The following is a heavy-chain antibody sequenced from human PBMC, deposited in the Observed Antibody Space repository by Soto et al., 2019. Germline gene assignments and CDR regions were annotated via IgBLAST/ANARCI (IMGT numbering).Heavy chain of an antibody. CDR3: AKASDPYYYGSGHYFDY. Sequence: GSLRLSCAASGLSLSSYGMHWVRQAPGKGLEWVAVISYDGSNKYYADSVKGRFTISRDNSKNTLYLQMNSLRAEDTAVYYCAKASDPYYYGSGHYFDYWGQGTLVTVSS. J-gene: IGHJ4*02. D-gene: IGHD3-10*01. V-gene: IGHV3-30*18. CDR1: GLSLSSYG. CDR2: ISYDGSNK.